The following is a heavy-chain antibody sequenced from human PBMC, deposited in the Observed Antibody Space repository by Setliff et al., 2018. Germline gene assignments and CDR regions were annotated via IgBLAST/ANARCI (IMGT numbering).Heavy chain of an antibody. J-gene: IGHJ3*02. Sequence: TSETLSLTCSVSDFSTNSGYYWGWIRQSPGEGLEWIGSIYHSGSTYYNPSLKSRVTISVDTSKNQFSLKLSSVTAADTAVYYCARDPLTTNRRRAFDIWGQGTMVTVSS. CDR2: IYHSGST. D-gene: IGHD4-17*01. CDR1: DFSTNSGYY. V-gene: IGHV4-38-2*02. CDR3: ARDPLTTNRRRAFDI.